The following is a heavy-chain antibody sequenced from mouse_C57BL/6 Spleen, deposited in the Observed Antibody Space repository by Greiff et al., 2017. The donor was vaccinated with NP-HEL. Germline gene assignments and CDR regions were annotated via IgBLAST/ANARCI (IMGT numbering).Heavy chain of an antibody. D-gene: IGHD3-2*02. CDR1: GFTFTDYY. J-gene: IGHJ4*01. CDR2: IRNKANGYTT. V-gene: IGHV7-3*01. Sequence: EVQLVESGGGLVQPGGSLSLSCAASGFTFTDYYMSWVRQPPGQALEWLGFIRNKANGYTTEYSASVKGRFTISRYNSQSILYLQMNALRAEDSATYYCARGDSSGQLYAMDYWGQGTSVTVSS. CDR3: ARGDSSGQLYAMDY.